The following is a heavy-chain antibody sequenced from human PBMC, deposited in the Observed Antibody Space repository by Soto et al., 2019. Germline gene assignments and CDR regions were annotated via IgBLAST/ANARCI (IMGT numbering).Heavy chain of an antibody. Sequence: SGPTLVNPTETLTLTCTVSGFSLSDVTLGVSWIRQSPGKALEWLAHIFSNGEKSYRASLKSRLTISKDTSKSQVVLTMTNMDPVDTATYYCARINFGIQAAIIRWFDPWGQGTLVTVSS. CDR1: GFSLSDVTLG. CDR3: ARINFGIQAAIIRWFDP. D-gene: IGHD2-2*01. J-gene: IGHJ5*02. V-gene: IGHV2-26*01. CDR2: IFSNGEK.